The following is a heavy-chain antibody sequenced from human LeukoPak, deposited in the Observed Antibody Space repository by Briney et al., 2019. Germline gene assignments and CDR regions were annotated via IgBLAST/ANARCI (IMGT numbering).Heavy chain of an antibody. D-gene: IGHD5-24*01. CDR3: ARGAGSTISNDAFDM. Sequence: PSETLSLTCTVSGYSISSGYSWSWIRQPPGKGLEWIGYMFYTGNTYYNPSLKSRVTISVDTSKNQFSLKLSSVTAADTAVYYCARGAGSTISNDAFDMWGQGTMVSVSS. J-gene: IGHJ3*02. CDR1: GYSISSGYS. CDR2: MFYTGNT. V-gene: IGHV4-30-4*07.